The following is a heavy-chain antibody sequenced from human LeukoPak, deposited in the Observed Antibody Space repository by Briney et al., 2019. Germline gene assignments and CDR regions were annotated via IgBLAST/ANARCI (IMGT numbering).Heavy chain of an antibody. Sequence: GGSLRLSCAASGFTFSSYAMSWVRQAPGKGLEWVSAISGSGGSTYYAASVKGRFTISRDISKNTLYLQMDSLRAEDTAVYYCAKDPQLERRARGGFDYWGQGTLVTVSS. CDR3: AKDPQLERRARGGFDY. CDR1: GFTFSSYA. CDR2: ISGSGGST. J-gene: IGHJ4*02. V-gene: IGHV3-23*01. D-gene: IGHD1-1*01.